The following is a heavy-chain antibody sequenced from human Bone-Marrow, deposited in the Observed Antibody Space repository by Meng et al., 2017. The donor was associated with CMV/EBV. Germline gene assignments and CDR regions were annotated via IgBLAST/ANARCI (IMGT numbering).Heavy chain of an antibody. CDR3: ASMAPTEWLYEGLNAFDI. Sequence: SETLSLTCTVAGGAISRYYWSWIRQPPGKGLEWTGYIYYSGSTNYNPSLKSRVTISVDTSKNQFSLKLSSVIAADTAVNYCASMAPTEWLYEGLNAFDIWGQGTMVTVSS. J-gene: IGHJ3*02. CDR2: IYYSGST. V-gene: IGHV4-59*01. CDR1: GGAISRYY. D-gene: IGHD3-3*01.